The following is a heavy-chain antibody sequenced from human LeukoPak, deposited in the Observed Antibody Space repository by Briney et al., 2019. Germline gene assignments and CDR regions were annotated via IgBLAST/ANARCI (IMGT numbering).Heavy chain of an antibody. V-gene: IGHV4-31*03. Sequence: SETLSLTCTVSGGSISSGGYFWSWIRQHPGKGLEWFVYIYYSGSTYYNPSLKSRVTISVDTSKNQFSLKLSSVTAADTAVYYCARGGIVVVPAAINWFDPWGQGTLVTVSS. CDR3: ARGGIVVVPAAINWFDP. D-gene: IGHD2-2*02. CDR1: GGSISSGGYF. J-gene: IGHJ5*02. CDR2: IYYSGST.